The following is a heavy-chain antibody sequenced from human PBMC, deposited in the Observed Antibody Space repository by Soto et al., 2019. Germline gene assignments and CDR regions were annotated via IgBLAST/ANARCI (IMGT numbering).Heavy chain of an antibody. CDR2: MNPNSGNT. D-gene: IGHD3-22*01. Sequence: GASVKVSCKASGYTFTSYDINWVRQATGQGLEWMGWMNPNSGNTGYAQKFQGRVTMTRNTSTSTVYMELSSLRSEDTAVYYCARPFNGYYYDSSGYDYYHYGLDVWGQGTTVTVSS. V-gene: IGHV1-8*01. CDR1: GYTFTSYD. CDR3: ARPFNGYYYDSSGYDYYHYGLDV. J-gene: IGHJ6*02.